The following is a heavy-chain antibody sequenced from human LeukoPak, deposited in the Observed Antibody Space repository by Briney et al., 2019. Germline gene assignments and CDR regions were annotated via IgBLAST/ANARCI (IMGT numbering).Heavy chain of an antibody. Sequence: KSGGSLRLSCAASGFTFSSYRMNWVRQPPEKGLEWVSSICNSSRYIYYADSVKGRFTISRDNAKNSLYLQMNSLRAEDTAVYYCARGEYYYGSGSYPLYYYYYYYMDVWGKGTTVTVSS. D-gene: IGHD3-10*01. CDR2: ICNSSRYI. CDR1: GFTFSSYR. J-gene: IGHJ6*03. CDR3: ARGEYYYGSGSYPLYYYYYYYMDV. V-gene: IGHV3-21*01.